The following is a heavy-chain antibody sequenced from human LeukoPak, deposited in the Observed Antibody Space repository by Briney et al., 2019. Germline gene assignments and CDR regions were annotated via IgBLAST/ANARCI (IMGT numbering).Heavy chain of an antibody. CDR3: ARSNYYDSSGYYLDY. V-gene: IGHV1-18*01. Sequence: ASVKVSCKASGYTFTSYGISWVRQAPGQGLEWMGWISAYNGNTNYAQKLQGRVTMTTDTSTSTAYMELRSLRSDDTAVYYCARSNYYDSSGYYLDYWGQGTLVTVSS. J-gene: IGHJ4*02. CDR2: ISAYNGNT. D-gene: IGHD3-22*01. CDR1: GYTFTSYG.